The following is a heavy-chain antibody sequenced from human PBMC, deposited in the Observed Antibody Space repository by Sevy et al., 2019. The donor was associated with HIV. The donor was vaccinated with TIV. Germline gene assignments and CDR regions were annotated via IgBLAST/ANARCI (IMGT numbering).Heavy chain of an antibody. V-gene: IGHV3-7*01. CDR1: GFSFSWYW. Sequence: GGSLRLSCAASGFSFSWYWMSWVRQTPEKGLEWVANIKQDGSEKNYVDSVKGRFTISRDNAKNSLYLQMNSLGVDDTAVYYCATKGGSGPNDAFDTWGQGTMVTVSS. CDR3: ATKGGSGPNDAFDT. CDR2: IKQDGSEK. D-gene: IGHD3-10*01. J-gene: IGHJ3*02.